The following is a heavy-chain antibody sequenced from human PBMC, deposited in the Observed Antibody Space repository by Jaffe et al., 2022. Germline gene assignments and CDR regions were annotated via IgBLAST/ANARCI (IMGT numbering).Heavy chain of an antibody. CDR1: RYSISSGYY. D-gene: IGHD2-2*01. CDR2: IYHSGST. V-gene: IGHV4-38-2*01. CDR3: ARLGSYCSSTSCSIKSYFDY. J-gene: IGHJ4*02. Sequence: QVQLQESGPGLVKPSETLSLTCAVSRYSISSGYYWGWIRQPPGKGLEWIGSIYHSGSTYYNPSLKSRVTISVDTSKNQFSLKLSSVTAADTAVYYCARLGSYCSSTSCSIKSYFDYWGQGTLVTVSS.